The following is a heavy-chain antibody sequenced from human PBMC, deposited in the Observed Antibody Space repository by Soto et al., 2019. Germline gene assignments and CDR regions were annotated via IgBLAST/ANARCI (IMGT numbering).Heavy chain of an antibody. Sequence: GGSLSLSCAASGFPLSTYGMTWVRQGPGKGLEWVSAITGTGGNTYYVDSVKGRFTSSRDNSKNMLYLQVNSLRVEDTAVYYCARIRGYWYGLDVWGQGTTVTVSS. V-gene: IGHV3-23*01. CDR3: ARIRGYWYGLDV. CDR1: GFPLSTYG. J-gene: IGHJ6*02. CDR2: ITGTGGNT.